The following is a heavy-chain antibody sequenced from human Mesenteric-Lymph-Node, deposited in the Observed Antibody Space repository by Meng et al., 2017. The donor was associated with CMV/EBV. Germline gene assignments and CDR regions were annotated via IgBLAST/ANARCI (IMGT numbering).Heavy chain of an antibody. Sequence: GESLKISCAASGFTFSTYSMNWVRQAPGKGLQWVSSISSNSDYIHYADSVKGRFTISRDNAKNSLYLQMHSLRAEDTAVYYCARNLAAGGFDSWGQGTLVTVSS. J-gene: IGHJ4*02. CDR1: GFTFSTYS. CDR2: ISSNSDYI. CDR3: ARNLAAGGFDS. D-gene: IGHD6-25*01. V-gene: IGHV3-21*04.